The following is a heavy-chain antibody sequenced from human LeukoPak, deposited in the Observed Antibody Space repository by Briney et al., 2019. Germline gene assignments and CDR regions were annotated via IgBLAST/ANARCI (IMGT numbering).Heavy chain of an antibody. CDR1: GGSISPYY. D-gene: IGHD4-23*01. V-gene: IGHV3-11*05. J-gene: IGHJ4*02. Sequence: PSETLSLTCTVSGGSISPYYWSWIRRAPGKGLEWVSYISSSSSYIDYADSVKGRFTISRDNAKNSLHLQMKSLRAEDTAVYYCARDLRYGGNSRPVLAWDYWGQGTLVTVSS. CDR3: ARDLRYGGNSRPVLAWDY. CDR2: ISSSSSYI.